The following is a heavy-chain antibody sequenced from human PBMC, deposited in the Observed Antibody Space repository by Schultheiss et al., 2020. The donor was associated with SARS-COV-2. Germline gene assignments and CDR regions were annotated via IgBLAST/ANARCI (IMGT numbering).Heavy chain of an antibody. J-gene: IGHJ5*02. V-gene: IGHV3-21*01. CDR1: GFTFSSYS. CDR3: ARDSPTGDYVNSFDP. CDR2: ISSSSSYI. D-gene: IGHD4-17*01. Sequence: GGSLRLSCAASGFTFSSYSMNWVRQAPGKGLEWVSSISSSSSYIYYADSVKGRFTISRDNSKNSLYLQMNSLRAEDTAVYYCARDSPTGDYVNSFDPWGQGTLVTVSS.